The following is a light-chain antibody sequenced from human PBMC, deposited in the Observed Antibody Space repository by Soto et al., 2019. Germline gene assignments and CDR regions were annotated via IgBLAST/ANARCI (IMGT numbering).Light chain of an antibody. Sequence: QSWVAQPAPVSWSPGQSIPISWTGTSSDVGGYNYVSWHQQHPGKAPKVLISVVSNRPAGVSNRSSGSKGGNTASLTIPGLQAEDDAYYYCSSYRSGGTYVFGSGTKVTVL. CDR1: SSDVGGYNY. J-gene: IGLJ1*01. CDR2: VVS. CDR3: SSYRSGGTYV. V-gene: IGLV2-14*01.